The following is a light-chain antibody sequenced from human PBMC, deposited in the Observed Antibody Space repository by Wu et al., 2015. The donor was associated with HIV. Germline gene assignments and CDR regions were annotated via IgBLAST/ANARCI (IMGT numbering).Light chain of an antibody. CDR2: GAS. CDR1: QRVSGSY. J-gene: IGKJ2*03. CDR3: QQYGNSPYS. V-gene: IGKV3-20*01. Sequence: EIVLTQSPDTLSLSPGERATLSCGASQRVSGSYLAWYQHKPGQPPRLLIYGASDRAPGIPDRFSGSQSGTDFTLTISRLEPEDFAVYYCQQYGNSPYSFGQGTKLEIK.